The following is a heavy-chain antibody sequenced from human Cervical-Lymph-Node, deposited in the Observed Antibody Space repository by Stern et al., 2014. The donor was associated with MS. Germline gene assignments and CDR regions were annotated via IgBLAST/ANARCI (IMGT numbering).Heavy chain of an antibody. D-gene: IGHD3-10*01. V-gene: IGHV3-30*03. CDR2: ATYDGSDQ. CDR1: GFPFSDYG. CDR3: ARDRGLTHYFYGMDV. J-gene: IGHJ6*02. Sequence: VQLVDSGGGAVQPGKSLRLSCAASGFPFSDYGMHWVRQAPGKGLEWVALATYDGSDQYYADSVKGRFTVSRDNSKNTVLLQMNGLRPEDTAVYFCARDRGLTHYFYGMDVWGQGTTVTVSS.